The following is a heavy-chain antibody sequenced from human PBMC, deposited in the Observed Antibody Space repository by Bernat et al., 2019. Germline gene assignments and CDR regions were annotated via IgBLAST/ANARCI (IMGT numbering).Heavy chain of an antibody. CDR1: GFTFTNYW. Sequence: EVQLVESGGDLVQPRGSLRLSCAASGFTFTNYWMSWVRQAPGKGLEWVANINEDGSEKKYVDSVKGRLTISRDNTKNSLYLEMHSLRAEDTAVYYCVRDSGWNYLVFWGQGTLVTVSS. J-gene: IGHJ4*02. CDR2: INEDGSEK. V-gene: IGHV3-7*01. CDR3: VRDSGWNYLVF. D-gene: IGHD6-19*01.